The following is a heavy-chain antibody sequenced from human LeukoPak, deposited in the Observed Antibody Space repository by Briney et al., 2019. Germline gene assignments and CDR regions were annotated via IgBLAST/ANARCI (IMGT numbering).Heavy chain of an antibody. CDR1: GLTFSSYA. Sequence: GASLRLSCAASGLTFSSYAMSWVRQAPGKGLEWVSRISGSGGSIYFTDSVKGRFTISRDNSKNTLYLQMNSLRGEDTAIYYCAKEVVGATNWFDPWGQGTLVTVSS. CDR2: ISGSGGSI. J-gene: IGHJ5*02. CDR3: AKEVVGATNWFDP. V-gene: IGHV3-23*01. D-gene: IGHD1-26*01.